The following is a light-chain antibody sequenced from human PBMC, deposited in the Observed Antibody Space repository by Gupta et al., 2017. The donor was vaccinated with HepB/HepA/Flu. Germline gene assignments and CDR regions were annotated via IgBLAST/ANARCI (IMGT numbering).Light chain of an antibody. J-gene: IGKJ2*03. CDR1: QSITNF. CDR2: AAS. V-gene: IGKV1-39*01. Sequence: DIQMTQSPSYLSASEGDRVTITCRASQSITNFLNWYQQKPGRAPKLLIYAASNLQSGVPSRFRGSGSGTHFTLSINSLQPEDFATYYCQQSYSTPQSFGQGTKLEIK. CDR3: QQSYSTPQS.